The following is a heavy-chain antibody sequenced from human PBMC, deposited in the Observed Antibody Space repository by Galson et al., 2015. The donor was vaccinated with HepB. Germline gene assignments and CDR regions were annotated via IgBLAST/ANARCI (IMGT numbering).Heavy chain of an antibody. CDR1: GYTFTSYD. CDR3: ARELTYYDFWSSYYIRVLFDS. Sequence: SVKVSCKASGYTFTSYDINWVRQATGQGLEWMGWMNPNSGNTGYAQKFQGRVTMTRNTSISTAYMELSSLKSEDTAVYYCARELTYYDFWSSYYIRVLFDSWGQGTLVTVSS. D-gene: IGHD3-3*01. CDR2: MNPNSGNT. J-gene: IGHJ4*02. V-gene: IGHV1-8*01.